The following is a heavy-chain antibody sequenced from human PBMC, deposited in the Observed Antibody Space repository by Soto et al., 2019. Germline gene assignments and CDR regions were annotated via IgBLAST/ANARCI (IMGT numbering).Heavy chain of an antibody. Sequence: PGGSLRLSCAASGFTFSSYWMHWVRQAPGKGLVWVSRINSDGSSTSYADSVKGRFTISRDNAKNTLYLQMDSLRAEDTAVYYCARSVWSRDYYYYGMDVWGQGTTVTVS. J-gene: IGHJ6*02. CDR3: ARSVWSRDYYYYGMDV. D-gene: IGHD3-10*01. CDR1: GFTFSSYW. CDR2: INSDGSST. V-gene: IGHV3-74*01.